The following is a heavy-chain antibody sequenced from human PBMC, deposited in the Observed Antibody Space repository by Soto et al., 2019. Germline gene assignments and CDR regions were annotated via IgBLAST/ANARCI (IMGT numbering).Heavy chain of an antibody. Sequence: SETLSLTCTVSGGSISSSSYYWGWIRQPPGKGLEWIGSIYYSGSTYYNPSLKSRVTISVDTSKNQFSLKLSSVTAADTAVYYYSRQDGESRRGKSMDVWGQGTTVTVSS. D-gene: IGHD3-10*01. CDR1: GGSISSSSYY. J-gene: IGHJ6*02. CDR3: SRQDGESRRGKSMDV. V-gene: IGHV4-39*01. CDR2: IYYSGST.